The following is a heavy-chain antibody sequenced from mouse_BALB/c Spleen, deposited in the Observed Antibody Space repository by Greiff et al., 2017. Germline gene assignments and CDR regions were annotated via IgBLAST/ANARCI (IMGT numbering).Heavy chain of an antibody. V-gene: IGHV5-17*02. Sequence: EVKLVESGGGLVQPGGSLKLSCAASGFTFSSFGMHWVRQAPEKGLEWVAYISSGSSTIYYADTVKGRFTISRDNPKNTLFLQMTSLRSEDTAMYYCARFGTTTGAMDYWGQGTSVTVSS. CDR2: ISSGSSTI. J-gene: IGHJ4*01. CDR1: GFTFSSFG. CDR3: ARFGTTTGAMDY. D-gene: IGHD5-5*01.